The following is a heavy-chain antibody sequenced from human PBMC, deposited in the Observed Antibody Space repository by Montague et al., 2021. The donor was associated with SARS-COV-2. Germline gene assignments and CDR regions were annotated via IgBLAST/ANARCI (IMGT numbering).Heavy chain of an antibody. Sequence: SETLSFTCTVSGGSISSSSYYWGWIRQPPGKGLEWIWSIYYSGSTYYNPSLKSRVTISVDTSKNQFSLKLSSVTAADTAVYYCARHGKTRIAMIVVVIGYFDYWGQGTLVTVSS. CDR2: IYYSGST. J-gene: IGHJ4*02. D-gene: IGHD3-22*01. V-gene: IGHV4-39*01. CDR1: GGSISSSSYY. CDR3: ARHGKTRIAMIVVVIGYFDY.